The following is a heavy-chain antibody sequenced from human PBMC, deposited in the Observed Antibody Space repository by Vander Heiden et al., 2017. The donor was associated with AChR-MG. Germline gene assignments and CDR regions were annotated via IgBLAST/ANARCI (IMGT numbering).Heavy chain of an antibody. CDR3: AKVHSSSWYGGYFDY. CDR2: ISYDGSNK. CDR1: GFTFSGYG. Sequence: QVQLVESGGGVVQPGRSLRLSCAASGFTFSGYGMHWVRQAPGKGLEWVAVISYDGSNKYYADSVKGRFTISRDNSKNTLYLQMNSLRAEDTAVYYCAKVHSSSWYGGYFDYWGQGTLVTVSS. D-gene: IGHD6-13*01. V-gene: IGHV3-30*18. J-gene: IGHJ4*02.